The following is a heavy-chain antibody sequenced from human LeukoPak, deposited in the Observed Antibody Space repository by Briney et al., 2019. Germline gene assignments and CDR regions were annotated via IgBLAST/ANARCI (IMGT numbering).Heavy chain of an antibody. J-gene: IGHJ5*02. Sequence: SETLSLTCTVSGGSISSGGYYWSWIRQHPGKGLEWIGYIYYSGSTYYNPSLKSRVTISVDTSKSQFSLKLSSVTAADTAVYYCARDRIVVVPAGTPGWFDPWGQGTLVTVSS. CDR2: IYYSGST. V-gene: IGHV4-31*03. CDR1: GGSISSGGYY. CDR3: ARDRIVVVPAGTPGWFDP. D-gene: IGHD2-2*01.